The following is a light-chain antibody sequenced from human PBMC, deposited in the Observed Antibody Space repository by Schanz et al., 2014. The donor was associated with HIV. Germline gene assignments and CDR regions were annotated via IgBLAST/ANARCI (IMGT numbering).Light chain of an antibody. V-gene: IGKV3D-15*01. CDR2: GAA. J-gene: IGKJ2*01. CDR3: QQFVGSVYT. Sequence: EIVMTQSPATLSVSPGERATLSCRASHNIGSNLAWYQQKSGQAPRLLIHGAATRATDIPARFSGSGSGTEFTLTIRSLQSEDFAVYYCQQFVGSVYTFGQGTKLEIK. CDR1: HNIGSN.